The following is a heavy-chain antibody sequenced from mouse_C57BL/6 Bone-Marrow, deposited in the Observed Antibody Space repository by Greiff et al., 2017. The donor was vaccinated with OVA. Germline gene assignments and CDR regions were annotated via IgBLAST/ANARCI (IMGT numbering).Heavy chain of an antibody. CDR3: TRELRLRCFAY. CDR1: GYTFTDYE. J-gene: IGHJ3*01. V-gene: IGHV1-15*01. CDR2: IDPETGGT. Sequence: QVQLQQSGAELVRPGASVTLSCKASGYTFTDYEMHWVKQTPVHGLEWIGAIDPETGGTAYNQKFKGKAILTADKSSSTAYMELRSLTSEDSAVYYCTRELRLRCFAYWGQGTLVTVSA. D-gene: IGHD3-2*02.